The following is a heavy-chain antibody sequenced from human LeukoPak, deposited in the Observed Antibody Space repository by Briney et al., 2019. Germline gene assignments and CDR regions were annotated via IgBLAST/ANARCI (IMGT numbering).Heavy chain of an antibody. CDR2: ISSDGNKK. V-gene: IGHV3-30*03. J-gene: IGHJ6*03. CDR3: ARGGSGSYYNYYYYMDV. CDR1: GFTFSRYG. D-gene: IGHD3-10*01. Sequence: GGSLRLSCAASGFTFSRYGMHWVRQAPGKGPEWAAVISSDGNKKYYIDSVKGRFTISRDNSKNTLYLQMNSLRAEDTAVYYCARGGSGSYYNYYYYMDVWGKGTTVTVSS.